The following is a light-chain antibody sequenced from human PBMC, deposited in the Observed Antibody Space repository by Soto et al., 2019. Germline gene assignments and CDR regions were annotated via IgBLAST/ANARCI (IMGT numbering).Light chain of an antibody. Sequence: EIVMTQSPATLSVSPGERATLTCRASQNVRNNLAWYQQKPGQAPRLLIYGSFTRATGIPARFSGSGSGTEFTLTISSLQSEDFAVYYCLHYNNWPPELTFGGGTEVEIK. V-gene: IGKV3-15*01. CDR1: QNVRNN. CDR2: GSF. CDR3: LHYNNWPPELT. J-gene: IGKJ4*01.